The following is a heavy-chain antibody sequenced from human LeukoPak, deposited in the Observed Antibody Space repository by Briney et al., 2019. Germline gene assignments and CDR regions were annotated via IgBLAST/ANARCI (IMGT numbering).Heavy chain of an antibody. CDR1: GYTFTGYY. D-gene: IGHD3-9*01. Sequence: ASVKVSCKASGYTFTGYYIHWVRQAPGQGLEWVGWINPNSGGTHYAQKLPCRVTMPLDTSFRTADMGLSGLSSHHRAVCYFARRDISGVWGKGTTVTVSS. CDR3: ARRDISGV. J-gene: IGHJ6*04. CDR2: INPNSGGT. V-gene: IGHV1-2*02.